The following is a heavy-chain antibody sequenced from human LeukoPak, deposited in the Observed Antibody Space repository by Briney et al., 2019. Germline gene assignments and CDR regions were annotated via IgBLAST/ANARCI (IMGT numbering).Heavy chain of an antibody. V-gene: IGHV3-23*01. D-gene: IGHD4-11*01. CDR2: ISGSGGST. CDR1: GFTFSTYG. CDR3: AKGDPYNYFDY. Sequence: GGSLRLSCEASGFTFSTYGMSWVRQAPGKGLEWVSAISGSGGSTYYADSVKGRFTISRDNSKNTLYLQMNSLRAEDTAVYYCAKGDPYNYFDYWGQGTLVTVSS. J-gene: IGHJ4*02.